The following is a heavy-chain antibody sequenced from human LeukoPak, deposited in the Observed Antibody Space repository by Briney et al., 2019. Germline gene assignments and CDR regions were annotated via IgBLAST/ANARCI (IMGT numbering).Heavy chain of an antibody. J-gene: IGHJ4*02. CDR1: EFTVSRNC. CDR2: IFSNGDT. D-gene: IGHD5-24*01. CDR3: TRYQMNY. Sequence: GGSLRLSCTASEFTVSRNCMLWVRQAPGKGLEWVSLIFSNGDTHYADSVKGRFTISRDTSKNTVSLQMNSLRVEDTAMYYCTRYQMNYWGQGTLVTVSS. V-gene: IGHV3-53*01.